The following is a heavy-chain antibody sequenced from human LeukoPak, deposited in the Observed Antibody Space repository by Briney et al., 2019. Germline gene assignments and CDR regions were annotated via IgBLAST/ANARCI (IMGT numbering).Heavy chain of an antibody. D-gene: IGHD4-17*01. V-gene: IGHV4-34*01. J-gene: IGHJ4*02. CDR2: INHSGYT. CDR3: TRMTTGHDY. CDR1: GVSFNDYY. Sequence: SETLSLTCAASGVSFNDYYWSWVHQTPGKGLEWIGEINHSGYTNDSPSLKSRVTISIDTSRKQFSLNLRSVTVADTGIYYCTRMTTGHDYWGQGTLVTVSS.